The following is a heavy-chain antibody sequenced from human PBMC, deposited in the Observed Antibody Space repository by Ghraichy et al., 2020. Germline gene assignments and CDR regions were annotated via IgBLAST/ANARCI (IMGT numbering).Heavy chain of an antibody. CDR2: ISSSSSTI. J-gene: IGHJ4*02. CDR3: ARGSGFSSSWYGGTHDY. Sequence: GGSLRLSCAVSGFTFSSYNMNWVRQAPGKGLEWVSYISSSSSTIYYADSVKGRFTISRDNAKNSLYLQMNSLRDEDTAVYYCARGSGFSSSWYGGTHDYWGQGTLVTVSS. V-gene: IGHV3-48*02. D-gene: IGHD6-13*01. CDR1: GFTFSSYN.